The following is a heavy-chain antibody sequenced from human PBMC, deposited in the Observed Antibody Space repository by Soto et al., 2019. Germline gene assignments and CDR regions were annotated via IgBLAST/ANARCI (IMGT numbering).Heavy chain of an antibody. Sequence: QVQLVQSGAEVKKPGASVKVSCKASGYTFTSYDINWVRQATGQGLGWMGWMNPNSGNTGYAQKFQGRVTMTRNTSISTAYMELSSLRSEDAAVYYCARGNTVAGANWFDPWGQGTLVTVSS. CDR2: MNPNSGNT. CDR1: GYTFTSYD. CDR3: ARGNTVAGANWFDP. D-gene: IGHD6-19*01. V-gene: IGHV1-8*01. J-gene: IGHJ5*02.